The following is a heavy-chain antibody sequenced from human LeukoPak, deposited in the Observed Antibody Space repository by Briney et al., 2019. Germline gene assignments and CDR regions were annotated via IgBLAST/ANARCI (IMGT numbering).Heavy chain of an antibody. CDR1: GCIFTTYW. CDR2: IYPGDSDT. Sequence: PGESLEISCQGTGCIFTTYWIARVRQLPGKGLEWMGIIYPGDSDTRYSLSFQGQLTISADNSINTASLPLRSLRPSHTALYFCARRVDGDGVLVYWGQGTLVSVSS. J-gene: IGHJ4*02. CDR3: ARRVDGDGVLVY. D-gene: IGHD4-17*01. V-gene: IGHV5-51*01.